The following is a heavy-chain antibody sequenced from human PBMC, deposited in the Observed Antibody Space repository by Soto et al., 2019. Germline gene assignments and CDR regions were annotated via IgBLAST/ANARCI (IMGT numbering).Heavy chain of an antibody. CDR2: ISGSGGST. CDR3: AKDPFEYSYGRGSLNWFDP. V-gene: IGHV3-23*01. CDR1: GFTFSSYA. J-gene: IGHJ5*02. Sequence: GGSLRLSCAASGFTFSSYAMSWVRQAPGKGLEWVSAISGSGGSTYYADSVKGRFTISRDNSKNTLYLQMNSLRAEDTAVYYCAKDPFEYSYGRGSLNWFDPWGQGTLVTVSS. D-gene: IGHD5-18*01.